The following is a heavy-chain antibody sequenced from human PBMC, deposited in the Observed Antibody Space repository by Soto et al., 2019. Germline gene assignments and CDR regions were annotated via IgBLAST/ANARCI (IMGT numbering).Heavy chain of an antibody. D-gene: IGHD2-2*01. CDR2: ISGSGGST. J-gene: IGHJ4*02. Sequence: GXLRLSCATSGFXFSSYAVIWVRHAPGNGLEWVSAISGSGGSTYYADSVKGRFTISRDNSKNTLYLQMNSLRAEDTAVYYCATAPGRGVVVPAASGPFDYWGQGTLVTVSS. CDR1: GFXFSSYA. CDR3: ATAPGRGVVVPAASGPFDY. V-gene: IGHV3-23*01.